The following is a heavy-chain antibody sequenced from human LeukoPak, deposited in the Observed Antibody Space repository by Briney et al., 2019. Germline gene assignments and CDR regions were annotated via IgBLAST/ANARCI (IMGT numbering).Heavy chain of an antibody. Sequence: GGSLRLSCAASGFTFSNYWMHWVRQAPGKGLVWVSRIRIDGDTSYADSVRGRFTISRDNSKNTLYPQMNSLRVEDTAVYYCARDARVGDPFDYWGQGILVTVSS. V-gene: IGHV3-74*01. CDR3: ARDARVGDPFDY. J-gene: IGHJ4*02. CDR1: GFTFSNYW. D-gene: IGHD4-17*01. CDR2: IRIDGDT.